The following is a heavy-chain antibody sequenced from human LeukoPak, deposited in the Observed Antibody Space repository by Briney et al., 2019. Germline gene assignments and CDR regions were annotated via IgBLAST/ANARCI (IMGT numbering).Heavy chain of an antibody. D-gene: IGHD3-10*01. Sequence: SETQSLTCAVYGGSFSGYYWSWIRQPPGKGLEWIGEINHSGSTNYNPSLKSRVTISVDTSKNQFSLKLSSVTAADTAVYYCARVGASITMVRGVIIGDAFDIWGQGTMVTVSS. V-gene: IGHV4-34*01. CDR3: ARVGASITMVRGVIIGDAFDI. CDR1: GGSFSGYY. J-gene: IGHJ3*02. CDR2: INHSGST.